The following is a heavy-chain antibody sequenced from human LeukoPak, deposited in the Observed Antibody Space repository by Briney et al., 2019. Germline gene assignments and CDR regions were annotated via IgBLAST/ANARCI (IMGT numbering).Heavy chain of an antibody. CDR1: GYTFTGYY. CDR2: INPNSGGT. D-gene: IGHD4-11*01. V-gene: IGHV1-2*02. CDR3: ARDDNYGIFVNVDY. J-gene: IGHJ4*02. Sequence: GASVKVSCKASGYTFTGYYMHWVRQAPGQGLEWMGLINPNSGGTHYAQKFQGGVTMTRDTSIGTAYMELSRLRSDDTAVYYCARDDNYGIFVNVDYWGQGTLVTVSS.